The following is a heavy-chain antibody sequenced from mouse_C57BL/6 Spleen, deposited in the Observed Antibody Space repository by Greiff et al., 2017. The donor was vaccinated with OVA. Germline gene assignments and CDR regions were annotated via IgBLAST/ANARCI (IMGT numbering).Heavy chain of an antibody. J-gene: IGHJ4*01. CDR2: ISYDGSN. CDR1: GYSITSGYY. Sequence: EVQLQESGPGLVKPSQSLSLTCSVTGYSITSGYYWNWIRQFPGNKLEWMGYISYDGSNNYNPSLKNRISITRDTSKNQFFLKLNSVTTEDTATYYCAHYYCGSSLYYAMDYWGQGTSVTVSS. CDR3: AHYYCGSSLYYAMDY. V-gene: IGHV3-6*01. D-gene: IGHD1-1*01.